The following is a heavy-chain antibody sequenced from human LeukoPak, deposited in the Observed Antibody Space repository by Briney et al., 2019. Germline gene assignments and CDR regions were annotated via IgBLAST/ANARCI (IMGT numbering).Heavy chain of an antibody. V-gene: IGHV3-48*03. CDR2: ISSSGSTI. Sequence: GGSLRLSCAASGFTFSSYEMNWVRQAPGKGLEWVSYISSSGSTIYYADSVKGRFTISRDNAKNSLYLQMNSLRAEDTAVYYCARDCGGGSCYGPYDAFDIWGQGAMVTVSS. CDR1: GFTFSSYE. CDR3: ARDCGGGSCYGPYDAFDI. J-gene: IGHJ3*02. D-gene: IGHD2-15*01.